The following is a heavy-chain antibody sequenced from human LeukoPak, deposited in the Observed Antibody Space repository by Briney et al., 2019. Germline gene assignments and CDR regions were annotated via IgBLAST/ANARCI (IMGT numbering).Heavy chain of an antibody. V-gene: IGHV4-39*01. CDR1: GGSISSSRYF. D-gene: IGHD3-22*01. CDR2: IFYSGST. J-gene: IGHJ4*02. Sequence: SETLSLTCTVSGGSISSSRYFWGWIRQPPGKGLEWIGNIFYSGSTYYNPSLKSRVTISVDTSKNQFSLKLSFVTAADTAVYYCARQDYDSSGYPFDYWGQGTLVTVSS. CDR3: ARQDYDSSGYPFDY.